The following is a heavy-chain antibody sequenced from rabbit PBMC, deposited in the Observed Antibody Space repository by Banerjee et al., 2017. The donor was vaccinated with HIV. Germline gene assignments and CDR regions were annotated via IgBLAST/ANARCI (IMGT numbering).Heavy chain of an antibody. J-gene: IGHJ4*01. CDR3: ARDLAGVTGWNFGL. Sequence: QSLEESGGGPVQPEGSLTLTCKASGFDFSSNAMCWVRQAPGKGLELIACIGTSSGITWYASWVNGRFTISKTSWTTVTLQMTSLTAADTATYFCARDLAGVTGWNFGLWGPGTLVTVS. CDR2: IGTSSGIT. CDR1: GFDFSSNA. D-gene: IGHD4-1*01. V-gene: IGHV1S40*01.